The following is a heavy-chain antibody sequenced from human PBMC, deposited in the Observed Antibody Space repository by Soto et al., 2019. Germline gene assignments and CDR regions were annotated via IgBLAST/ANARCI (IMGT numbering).Heavy chain of an antibody. Sequence: ASVKVACKASGYIFTAYSMHWVRQAPGQGLEWVGWFNPNSGDTIYAQKFQGRVTLTGDTSISTAYMELYSLTSDDTAVYYCAREASAVISLDYWGQGTLVTVSS. D-gene: IGHD6-19*01. J-gene: IGHJ4*02. CDR2: FNPNSGDT. CDR3: AREASAVISLDY. V-gene: IGHV1-2*02. CDR1: GYIFTAYS.